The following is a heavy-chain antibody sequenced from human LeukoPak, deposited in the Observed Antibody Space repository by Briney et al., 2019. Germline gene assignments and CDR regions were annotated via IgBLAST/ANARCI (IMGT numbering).Heavy chain of an antibody. Sequence: SETLTLTCTVSGGSITSCTYYWGWIPQPPGKVLEWLGYIYSSGTTNSHPSLNSRVTISLDTSKNQFSLTLKSETDSDRAVYYCVSDCAGRQPHFFDYWGQGTLVTVSS. CDR3: VSDCAGRQPHFFDY. V-gene: IGHV4-61*05. D-gene: IGHD2-21*01. J-gene: IGHJ4*02. CDR2: IYSSGTT. CDR1: GGSITSCTYY.